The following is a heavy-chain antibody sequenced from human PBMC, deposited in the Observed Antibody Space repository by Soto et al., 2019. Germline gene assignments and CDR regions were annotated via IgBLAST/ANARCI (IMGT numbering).Heavy chain of an antibody. Sequence: GASVKVSCKASGGTFSSYAISWVRQAPGQGLEWMGGIIPIFGTANYAQKFQGRVTITADESTSTAYMELSSLRSEDTAVYYCARVGRRRDGYNLFYWGQGTLVTVSS. V-gene: IGHV1-69*13. CDR1: GGTFSSYA. J-gene: IGHJ4*02. CDR3: ARVGRRRDGYNLFY. CDR2: IIPIFGTA. D-gene: IGHD5-12*01.